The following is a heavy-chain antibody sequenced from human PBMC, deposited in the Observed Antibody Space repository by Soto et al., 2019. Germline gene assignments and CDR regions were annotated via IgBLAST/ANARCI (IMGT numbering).Heavy chain of an antibody. CDR3: ARVPVEMSYDLWSAYYPNYFDY. Sequence: SETLSLTCTVSGGSISSGGYYWSWIRQHPGKGLEWIGYIYYSGSTYYNPSLKSRVTISVDTSKNQFSLKLSSVTAADTAVYYCARVPVEMSYDLWSAYYPNYFDYWGQGTLVTVSS. CDR2: IYYSGST. V-gene: IGHV4-31*03. J-gene: IGHJ4*02. D-gene: IGHD3-3*01. CDR1: GGSISSGGYY.